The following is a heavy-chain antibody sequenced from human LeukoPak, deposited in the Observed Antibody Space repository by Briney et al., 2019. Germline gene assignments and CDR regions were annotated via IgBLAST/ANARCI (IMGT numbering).Heavy chain of an antibody. CDR1: GFTFSSYS. D-gene: IGHD3-3*01. Sequence: GGSLRLSCAASGFTFSSYSMNWVRQAPGKGLEWVSSISSSSSYIYYADSVKGRFTISRDNAKNSLYLQMNSLRAEDTAVYYCARDLDDFWSGSRGYFDYWGQGTLVTVSS. J-gene: IGHJ4*02. CDR3: ARDLDDFWSGSRGYFDY. CDR2: ISSSSSYI. V-gene: IGHV3-21*01.